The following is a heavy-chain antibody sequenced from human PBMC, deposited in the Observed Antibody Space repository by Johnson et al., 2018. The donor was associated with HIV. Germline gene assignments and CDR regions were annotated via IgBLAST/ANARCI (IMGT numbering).Heavy chain of an antibody. J-gene: IGHJ3*02. CDR1: GFTFSSYD. Sequence: VQLVESGGGVVQPGGSLRLSCAASGFTFSSYDMHWVRQATGKGLEWVSAIGTAGDTYYPGSVKGRFTISRDNSKNTLYLQMNSLRVEDTAVYYCAREESSSSRDGFDIWGQGTMVTVSS. D-gene: IGHD6-6*01. CDR3: AREESSSSRDGFDI. V-gene: IGHV3-13*01. CDR2: IGTAGDT.